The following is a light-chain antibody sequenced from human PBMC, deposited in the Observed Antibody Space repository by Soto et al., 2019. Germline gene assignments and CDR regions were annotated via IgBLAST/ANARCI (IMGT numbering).Light chain of an antibody. V-gene: IGLV2-18*02. J-gene: IGLJ1*01. CDR1: SSDVGSYNR. Sequence: QSVLTQPPSVSGSPGQSVTISCTGTSSDVGSYNRVSWYQQPPGTAPKLMIYDVSNRPSGVPDRFSGSKSGNTASLTISGLQAEDEADYYCSSYTSSNTYVFGTGTKVPAL. CDR3: SSYTSSNTYV. CDR2: DVS.